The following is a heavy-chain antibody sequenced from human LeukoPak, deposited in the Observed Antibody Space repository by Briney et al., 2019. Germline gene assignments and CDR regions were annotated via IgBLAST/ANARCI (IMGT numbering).Heavy chain of an antibody. V-gene: IGHV3-7*04. CDR2: IKQDGSEE. J-gene: IGHJ4*02. CDR1: GFTFSNYW. CDR3: TRVGYIDEGIDY. Sequence: GGSLRLSCAASGFTFSNYWMSWVRQAPGTGLEWVANIKQDGSEEYYVDSVKGRLIISRDNAKNSLYLQMNSLRAEDTAIYYCTRVGYIDEGIDYWGQGTLVTVSS. D-gene: IGHD5-24*01.